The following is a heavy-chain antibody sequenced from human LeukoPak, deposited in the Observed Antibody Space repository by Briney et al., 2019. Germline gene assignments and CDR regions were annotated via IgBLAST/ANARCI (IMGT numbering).Heavy chain of an antibody. Sequence: PGGSLRLSCAASGFTVSSNYMTWVRQAPGKGLEWVSVVYSGGTTYYADSVKDRFTISRDNSKNTLYLQMNSLRVEDTAVYYCARGRRDSSGYYQNYFDYWGQGTLVTVSS. CDR2: VYSGGTT. V-gene: IGHV3-66*01. CDR3: ARGRRDSSGYYQNYFDY. D-gene: IGHD3-22*01. CDR1: GFTVSSNY. J-gene: IGHJ4*02.